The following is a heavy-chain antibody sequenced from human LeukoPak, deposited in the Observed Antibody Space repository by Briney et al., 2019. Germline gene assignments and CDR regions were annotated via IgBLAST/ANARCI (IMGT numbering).Heavy chain of an antibody. D-gene: IGHD5-24*01. V-gene: IGHV4-39*07. J-gene: IGHJ4*02. CDR1: GGSISSSSYN. Sequence: SETLSLTCTVSGGSISSSSYNWGWIRQPPGKGLEWIGSIYYSGSTYYNPSLKSRVTISVDTSKNQFSLKLSSVTAADTAVYYCARDGDGYNYYWGQGTLVTVSS. CDR2: IYYSGST. CDR3: ARDGDGYNYY.